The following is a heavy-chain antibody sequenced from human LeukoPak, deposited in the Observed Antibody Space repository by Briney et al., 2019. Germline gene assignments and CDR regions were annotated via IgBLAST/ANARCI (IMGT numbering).Heavy chain of an antibody. V-gene: IGHV4-30-4*07. CDR3: ARNGPYGSGSYYPREDYFDY. J-gene: IGHJ4*02. CDR2: IYNSGST. Sequence: PSETLSLTCAVSGGSISSGGYSWNWIRQPPGKGLEWIGYIYNSGSTYYNPSLKSRVTISVDTSKNQFSLKLSSVTAADTAVYYCARNGPYGSGSYYPREDYFDYWGQGTLVTVSS. CDR1: GGSISSGGYS. D-gene: IGHD3-10*01.